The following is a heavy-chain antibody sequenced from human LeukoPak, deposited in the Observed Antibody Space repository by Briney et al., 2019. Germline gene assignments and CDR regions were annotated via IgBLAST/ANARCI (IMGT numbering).Heavy chain of an antibody. CDR1: GFTFSSYA. Sequence: GGSLRLSCAASGFTFSSYAMSWVRQAPGKGLEWVSAISGSGGSTYYADSVKGRFTISRDNSKNTLYLQMHGLKTEDTAIYFCAKDVPLSGAYALEYWGQGTLVSVSS. J-gene: IGHJ4*02. D-gene: IGHD2-15*01. CDR3: AKDVPLSGAYALEY. V-gene: IGHV3-23*01. CDR2: ISGSGGST.